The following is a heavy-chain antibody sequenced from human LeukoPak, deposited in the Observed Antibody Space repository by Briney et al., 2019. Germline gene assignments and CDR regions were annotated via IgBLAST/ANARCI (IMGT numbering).Heavy chain of an antibody. Sequence: SETLSLTCSVSGGSVSSGISYWSWIRQPPGEGLEWIAYISDSGGSDYNPSLRGRVTISPDTSKNQFSLRLTSVTAADTAVYYCARSYYDSSGYADYWGQGTLVTVSS. CDR1: GGSVSSGISY. J-gene: IGHJ4*02. CDR3: ARSYYDSSGYADY. D-gene: IGHD3-22*01. V-gene: IGHV4-61*01. CDR2: ISDSGGS.